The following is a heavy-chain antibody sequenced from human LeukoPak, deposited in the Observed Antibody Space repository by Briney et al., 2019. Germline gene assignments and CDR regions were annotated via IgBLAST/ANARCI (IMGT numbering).Heavy chain of an antibody. CDR1: GFTFNSYA. Sequence: PGGSLRHSCAASGFTFNSYAVHWVRQAPGKGLEWVAVISYDGSINFYSASVKGRFTISRDNSKNTLYLQMNSLRADDTALYFCARDRRYCSGGSCYLDYFFDYWGQGTLVTVSS. CDR3: ARDRRYCSGGSCYLDYFFDY. CDR2: ISYDGSIN. D-gene: IGHD2-15*01. V-gene: IGHV3-30*04. J-gene: IGHJ4*02.